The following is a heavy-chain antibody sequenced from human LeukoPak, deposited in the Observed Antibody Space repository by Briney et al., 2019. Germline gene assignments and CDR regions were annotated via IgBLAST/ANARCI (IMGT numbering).Heavy chain of an antibody. V-gene: IGHV3-38-3*01. CDR1: GFTVSSNE. CDR2: ISGGST. Sequence: GGSLRLSCAASGFTVSSNEMSWVRQAPGKGLEWVSSISGGSTYYADSRKGRFTISRDSSKNTLHLQMNSLRAEDTAVYYCKKDYIVVVPAAMIFDYYYMDVWGKGTTVTVSS. CDR3: KKDYIVVVPAAMIFDYYYMDV. J-gene: IGHJ6*03. D-gene: IGHD2-2*01.